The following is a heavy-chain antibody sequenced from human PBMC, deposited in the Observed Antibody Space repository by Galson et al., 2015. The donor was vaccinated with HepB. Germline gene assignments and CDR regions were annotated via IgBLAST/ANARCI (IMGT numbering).Heavy chain of an antibody. CDR3: ATPPSRYYDFWSGYYPDAFDI. Sequence: QSGAEVKKPGESLKISCKGSGYSFTSYWIGWVRQMPGKGLEWMGIIYPGDSDTRYSPSFQGQVTISADKSISTAYLQWSSLKASDTAMYYCATPPSRYYDFWSGYYPDAFDIWGQGTMVTVSS. CDR1: GYSFTSYW. CDR2: IYPGDSDT. J-gene: IGHJ3*02. D-gene: IGHD3-3*01. V-gene: IGHV5-51*03.